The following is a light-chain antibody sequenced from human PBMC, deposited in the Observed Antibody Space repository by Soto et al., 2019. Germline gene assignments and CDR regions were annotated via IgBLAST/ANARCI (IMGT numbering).Light chain of an antibody. CDR3: ATWDDSLNGFYV. Sequence: QSVLTQPPSASGTPGQGVTISCSVSTSNIGSNYVYWYQQLPGTAPKLLIYRNNQRPSGFPDRFSGSKSGTSASLAISGLRSDDEADYFCATWDDSLNGFYVFGTGTKVTVL. CDR1: TSNIGSNY. CDR2: RNN. V-gene: IGLV1-47*01. J-gene: IGLJ1*01.